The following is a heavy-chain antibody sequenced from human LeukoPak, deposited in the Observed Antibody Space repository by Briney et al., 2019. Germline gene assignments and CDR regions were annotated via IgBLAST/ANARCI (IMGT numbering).Heavy chain of an antibody. CDR1: GGSIIGYY. D-gene: IGHD3-22*01. J-gene: IGHJ6*02. CDR3: ARDFGYYDSSDRYYYGMDV. CDR2: IYYSGST. Sequence: SETLSLTCTVYGGSIIGYYWSWIRQPPGKGLEWIGYIYYSGSTNYNPSLKSRVTISVDTSKNQFSLKLSSVTAADTAVYYCARDFGYYDSSDRYYYGMDVWGQGTTVTVSS. V-gene: IGHV4-59*01.